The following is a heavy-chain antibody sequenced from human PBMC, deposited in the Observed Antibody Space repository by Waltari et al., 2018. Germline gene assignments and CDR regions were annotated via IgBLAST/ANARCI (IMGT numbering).Heavy chain of an antibody. J-gene: IGHJ4*02. V-gene: IGHV3-74*01. CDR3: ARDLDWVLFDS. CDR1: GFSFGNYW. Sequence: EVQLVESGGDLVQPGGSLRRSCAASGFSFGNYWMHWVRQAPGKGLVWVSRIKYDGSTRAYADSVKGRFTISRDNARNTLFLQMSGLRAEDTAVYYCARDLDWVLFDSWGQGTLVTVSS. D-gene: IGHD3-9*01. CDR2: IKYDGSTR.